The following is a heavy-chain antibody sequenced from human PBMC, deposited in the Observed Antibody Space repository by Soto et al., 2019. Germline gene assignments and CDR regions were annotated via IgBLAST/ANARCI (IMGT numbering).Heavy chain of an antibody. CDR1: GGTFSSYA. CDR2: IIPIFGTA. CDR3: ARDGFSSGWYRSNDY. V-gene: IGHV1-69*13. Sequence: SVKVSCKASGGTFSSYAISWVRQAPGQGLEWMGGIIPIFGTANYAQKFQGRVTITADESTSTAYMELSSLRSEDTAVYYCARDGFSSGWYRSNDYWGQGTLVTVSS. J-gene: IGHJ4*02. D-gene: IGHD6-19*01.